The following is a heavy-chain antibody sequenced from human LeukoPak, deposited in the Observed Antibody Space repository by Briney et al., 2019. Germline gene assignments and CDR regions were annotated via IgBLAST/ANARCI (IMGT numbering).Heavy chain of an antibody. CDR1: GFTFRHNW. V-gene: IGHV3-7*01. CDR3: ARVGYCSGGSCYGGGAFDI. CDR2: IKQEGSEK. J-gene: IGHJ3*02. D-gene: IGHD2-15*01. Sequence: GGSLRLSCEVSGFTFRHNWMSWLRQTPGKGLEWVANIKQEGSEKYCVDSVKGRFTISRDNAKNSLYLQMNSLRAEDTAVYYCARVGYCSGGSCYGGGAFDIWGQGTMVTVSS.